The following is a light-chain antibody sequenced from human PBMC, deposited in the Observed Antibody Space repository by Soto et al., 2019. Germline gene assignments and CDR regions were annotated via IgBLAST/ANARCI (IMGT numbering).Light chain of an antibody. CDR3: CSYAGSITFT. CDR1: SSDVGNYNL. J-gene: IGLJ2*01. Sequence: QSALTQPASVSGSPGQSITISCTGTSSDVGNYNLVSWYQQHPGKAPKLIIYATRKRPSGVSNRYSGSKSGNTASLTISGLQAEDEANYHCCSYAGSITFTFGGGTKVTVI. V-gene: IGLV2-23*02. CDR2: ATR.